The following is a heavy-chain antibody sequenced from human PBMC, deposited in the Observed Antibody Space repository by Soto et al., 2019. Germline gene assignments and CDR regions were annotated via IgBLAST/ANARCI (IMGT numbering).Heavy chain of an antibody. CDR1: GFTFDDYA. D-gene: IGHD3-9*01. CDR2: ISWNSGSI. J-gene: IGHJ4*02. Sequence: EVQLVESGGGLVQPGRSLRLSCAGSGFTFDDYAMHWVRQAPGKGLEWVSGISWNSGSIGYADSVKGRFTTSSDNAKQSLYLQMNSLRAEATALYYCAKTQGVDWLSSVFDYWGQGTLVTVSS. V-gene: IGHV3-9*01. CDR3: AKTQGVDWLSSVFDY.